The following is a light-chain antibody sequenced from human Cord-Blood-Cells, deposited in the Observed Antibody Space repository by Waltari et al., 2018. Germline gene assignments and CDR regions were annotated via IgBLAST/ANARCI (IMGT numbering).Light chain of an antibody. CDR3: QQSYSTPVT. V-gene: IGKV1-39*01. CDR1: QSISSY. J-gene: IGKJ3*01. CDR2: AAS. Sequence: DIKMTQSPSSLSASVGDRLTITCRASQSISSYLNWYQQKLGKAPKLLLYAASSLHSGVPSRFSGSGSGTDFTLTISSLQPEDFATYYCQQSYSTPVTFGPGTKVDIK.